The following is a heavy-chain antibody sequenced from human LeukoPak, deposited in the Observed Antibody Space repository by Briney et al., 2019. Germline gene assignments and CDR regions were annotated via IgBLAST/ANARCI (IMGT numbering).Heavy chain of an antibody. D-gene: IGHD2-8*02. J-gene: IGHJ3*02. CDR3: AKDEFVASAFTGAFDI. V-gene: IGHV3-9*03. CDR1: GFTFDNYA. Sequence: GGSLRLSCAASGFTFDNYAMHWVRQAPGQGLEWVSGISWNTGGIGYADSVKGRFTISRDNAKNSLYLQMNSLRAEDMALYYCAKDEFVASAFTGAFDIWGQGTMVTVSS. CDR2: ISWNTGGI.